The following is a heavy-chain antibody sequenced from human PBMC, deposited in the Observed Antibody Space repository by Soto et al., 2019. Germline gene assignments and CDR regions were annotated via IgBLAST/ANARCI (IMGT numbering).Heavy chain of an antibody. CDR2: ISSSSSTI. D-gene: IGHD4-17*01. V-gene: IGHV3-48*01. CDR3: ARDDGYGDYPYYFDY. J-gene: IGHJ4*02. CDR1: GFTFSRYS. Sequence: EVQLVESGGGLVQPGGSLRLSCAASGFTFSRYSMNWVRQAPGKGLEWVSYISSSSSTIYYTDSVKGRFTISRDNAKNSLYLQMNSLRAEDTAVYYCARDDGYGDYPYYFDYWGQGTLVTVSS.